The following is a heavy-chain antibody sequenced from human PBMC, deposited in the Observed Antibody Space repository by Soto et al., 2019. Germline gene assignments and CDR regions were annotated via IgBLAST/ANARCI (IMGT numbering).Heavy chain of an antibody. D-gene: IGHD2-8*01. CDR3: SRPHCSNGAFYFRDAFEI. Sequence: QLQLQESGPGMVKPSETLSLTCSVSDGSISSGTYYWAWIRQPPGKGLEWIGRIYYSGNTFYNSSLQSRVTIFVDTSKHHFSLKLSSVTAADTAVYFCSRPHCSNGAFYFRDAFEIWGQGTMVTVSS. CDR2: IYYSGNT. V-gene: IGHV4-39*02. CDR1: DGSISSGTYY. J-gene: IGHJ3*02.